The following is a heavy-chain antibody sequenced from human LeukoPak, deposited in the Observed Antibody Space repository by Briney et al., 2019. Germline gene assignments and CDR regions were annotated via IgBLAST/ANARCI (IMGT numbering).Heavy chain of an antibody. CDR3: ARGPFLMDTAMVTFYY. CDR2: INHSGST. V-gene: IGHV4-34*01. D-gene: IGHD5-18*01. Sequence: SETLSLTCAVSGGSFSGYYWSWLRQPPGKGLEWIGEINHSGSTNYNPSLKSRVTISVDTSKNQFSLKLSSVTAADTAVYYCARGPFLMDTAMVTFYYWGQGTLVTVSS. CDR1: GGSFSGYY. J-gene: IGHJ4*02.